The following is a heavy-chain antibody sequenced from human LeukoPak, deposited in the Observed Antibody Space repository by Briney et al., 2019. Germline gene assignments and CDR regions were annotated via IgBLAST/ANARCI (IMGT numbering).Heavy chain of an antibody. CDR3: ARLGCSGGSCYSNAFDI. J-gene: IGHJ3*02. D-gene: IGHD2-15*01. Sequence: GGSLRLSCVASGFNVSSDYMSWVRQAPGKGREWVSVIYSGGSTYYAESVKGRFTISRDSFKNTLYLQMSNLRADDTALYYCARLGCSGGSCYSNAFDIWGQGTMVTVSS. CDR2: IYSGGST. CDR1: GFNVSSDY. V-gene: IGHV3-53*01.